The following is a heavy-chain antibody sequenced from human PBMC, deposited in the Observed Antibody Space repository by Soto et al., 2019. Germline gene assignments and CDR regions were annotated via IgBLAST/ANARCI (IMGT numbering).Heavy chain of an antibody. V-gene: IGHV3-23*01. Sequence: GGSLRLSCATSGFNFNNYAMSWVRQAPGERLEWVSFISSSGGTTYYADSVKGRFTISRDNSRNTVFLQMNTLGAEDTAIYYCATFTTVTRPGCGRASEYWGQGTRATVS. CDR1: GFNFNNYA. CDR2: ISSSGGTT. D-gene: IGHD4-17*01. J-gene: IGHJ4*02. CDR3: ATFTTVTRPGCGRASEY.